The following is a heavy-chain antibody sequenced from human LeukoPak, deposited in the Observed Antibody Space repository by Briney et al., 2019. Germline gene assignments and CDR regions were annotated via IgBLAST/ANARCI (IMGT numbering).Heavy chain of an antibody. Sequence: PGGSLRLSCAASGFTFSSYGMNWVRQAPGKGLEWVANIKSDESERFFLDSVKGRFTISRDNAKNSVYLQMSSLRAEDTGVYYCATTLNIATLGHLWGQGALVTVSS. D-gene: IGHD6-13*01. CDR3: ATTLNIATLGHL. CDR1: GFTFSSYG. J-gene: IGHJ4*02. CDR2: IKSDESER. V-gene: IGHV3-7*01.